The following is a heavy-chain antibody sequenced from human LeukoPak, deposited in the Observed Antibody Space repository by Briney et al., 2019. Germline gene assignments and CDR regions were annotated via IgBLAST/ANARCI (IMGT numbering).Heavy chain of an antibody. V-gene: IGHV3-53*04. Sequence: GGSLRLSCAASGFTVSSNYMSWVRQAPGKGLEWVSVIYSGGSTYYADSVKGRFTISRHNSKNTLYLQMNSLRAEDTAVYYCARGGGFSYGDYPSHLDYWGQGTLVTVSS. D-gene: IGHD4-17*01. J-gene: IGHJ4*02. CDR1: GFTVSSNY. CDR2: IYSGGST. CDR3: ARGGGFSYGDYPSHLDY.